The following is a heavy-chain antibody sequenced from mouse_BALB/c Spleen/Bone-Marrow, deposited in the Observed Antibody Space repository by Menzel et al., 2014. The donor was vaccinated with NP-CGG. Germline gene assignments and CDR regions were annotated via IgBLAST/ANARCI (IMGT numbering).Heavy chain of an antibody. CDR1: GYTLTDYA. D-gene: IGHD1-1*01. V-gene: IGHV1-67*01. Sequence: VQLQQSGPELVRPGVSGKISCKGSGYTLTDYAMHWVKQRHAKSLEWIGVMSTYSVNTYYNQKFRGKATITVDQSSSTAYMELASLTSEDSAIYYCARSYYGFQYYFDYWRQGPPLTVSS. CDR2: MSTYSVNT. J-gene: IGHJ2*01. CDR3: ARSYYGFQYYFDY.